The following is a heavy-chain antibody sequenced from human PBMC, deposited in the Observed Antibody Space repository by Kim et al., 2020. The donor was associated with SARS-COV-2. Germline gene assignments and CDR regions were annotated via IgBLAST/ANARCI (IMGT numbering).Heavy chain of an antibody. CDR1: GVSMNSYY. CDR3: ARDLPKVGRSV. J-gene: IGHJ4*02. CDR2: IYYNGGT. V-gene: IGHV4-59*13. Sequence: SETLSLTCTVAGVSMNSYYWTWIRQPPGKGLEWIGYIYYNGGTNYNPSLMSRVTMSRDMSRNQFSLKLSSLTTADTAVYYCARDLPKVGRSVWGQGTLVTVSS. D-gene: IGHD3-16*01.